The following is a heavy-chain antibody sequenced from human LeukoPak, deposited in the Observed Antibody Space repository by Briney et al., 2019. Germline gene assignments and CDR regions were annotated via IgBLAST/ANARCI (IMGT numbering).Heavy chain of an antibody. J-gene: IGHJ4*02. D-gene: IGHD3-3*01. CDR3: ASDYYFNY. Sequence: GGSLRLSCAGSGFTFSNYAMSWVRQAPGKGLEWVSSVSVGGGGTYYADSVKGRFTISRDNSMNTIFLQMNSLRAEDTATYYCASDYYFNYWGQGTLVTVSS. CDR1: GFTFSNYA. V-gene: IGHV3-23*01. CDR2: VSVGGGGT.